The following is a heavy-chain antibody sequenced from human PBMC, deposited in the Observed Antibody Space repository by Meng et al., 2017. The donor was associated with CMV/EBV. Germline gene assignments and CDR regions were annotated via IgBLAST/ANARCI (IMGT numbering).Heavy chain of an antibody. J-gene: IGHJ4*02. CDR1: GGTFSSYA. CDR3: ASADDIGMDY. V-gene: IGHV1-69*12. D-gene: IGHD3-9*01. Sequence: QVHVVRSGGGVKKPGSSVKVACKASGGTFSSYAISWVRQAPGQGLEWMGGIIPIFGTAHYAQKFQGRVTITADESTSTAYMELSSLRSEDTAVYYCASADDIGMDYWGQGTLVTVSS. CDR2: IIPIFGTA.